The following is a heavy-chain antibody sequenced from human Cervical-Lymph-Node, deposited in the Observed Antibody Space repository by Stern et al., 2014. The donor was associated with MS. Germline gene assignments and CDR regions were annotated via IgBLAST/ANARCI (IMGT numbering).Heavy chain of an antibody. CDR2: IRQDGYDK. CDR1: GFRFGTSW. J-gene: IGHJ4*02. CDR3: ARDRRAFLDY. D-gene: IGHD2/OR15-2a*01. V-gene: IGHV3-7*01. Sequence: EVQLLESGGGLVQPGGSLRLSCVASGFRFGTSWMSWVRQPPGRGLEWVANIRQDGYDKFYVDSVKGRFTISRDNARNSLYLQMNSLTVADTAVYYCARDRRAFLDYWGQGTHVAVSS.